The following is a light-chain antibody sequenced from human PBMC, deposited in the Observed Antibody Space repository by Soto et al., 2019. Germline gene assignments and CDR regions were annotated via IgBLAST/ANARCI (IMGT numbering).Light chain of an antibody. CDR1: SSDIGDYDY. CDR2: DVN. J-gene: IGLJ2*01. Sequence: QSALTQPASVSGSPGQSITLSCTGTSSDIGDYDYLSWYQRHPGKAPKLIIYDVNNRPSGVSDRFSGSKSGNTASLTISGLQAEDEADYYCTSYSSGSTHVIFGGGTKLTVL. V-gene: IGLV2-14*03. CDR3: TSYSSGSTHVI.